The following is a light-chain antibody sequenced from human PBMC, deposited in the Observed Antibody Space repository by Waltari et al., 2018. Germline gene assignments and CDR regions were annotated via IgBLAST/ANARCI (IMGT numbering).Light chain of an antibody. Sequence: QSVLTQPPSASGTPGQSVTISCSGSLSNIGANFVYWYQQVPGTAPKILIYRNDQRPSGVPDQFSASKSGSSASLAISGLRSEDEADYFCAAWDDSLGGHFVFGTGTKVIV. J-gene: IGLJ1*01. CDR1: LSNIGANF. CDR3: AAWDDSLGGHFV. CDR2: RND. V-gene: IGLV1-47*01.